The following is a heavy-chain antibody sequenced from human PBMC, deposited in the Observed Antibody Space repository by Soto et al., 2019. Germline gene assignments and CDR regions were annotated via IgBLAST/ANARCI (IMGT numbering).Heavy chain of an antibody. CDR2: INHSGST. D-gene: IGHD3-10*01. CDR3: ARGPYYYGSGSYFT. V-gene: IGHV4-34*01. CDR1: GGSFSGYY. Sequence: SETLSLTCAVYGGSFSGYYWSWIRQPPGKGLEWIGEINHSGSTNYNPSLKSRVTISVDTSKNQFSLKLSSVTAADTAVYYCARGPYYYGSGSYFTWGQGTLVTVSS. J-gene: IGHJ5*02.